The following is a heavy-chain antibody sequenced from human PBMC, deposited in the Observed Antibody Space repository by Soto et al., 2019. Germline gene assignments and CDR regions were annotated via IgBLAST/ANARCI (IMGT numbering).Heavy chain of an antibody. V-gene: IGHV5-10-1*01. CDR1: VNSCTRHG. J-gene: IGHJ6*02. D-gene: IGHD6-19*01. Sequence: XESLRVSWQGSVNSCTRHGISWVRQMPGKGLEWMGRIDPSDSYTKYSPSFQGHVTISADKSISTAYLQWSSLKASDTAMYYCARPGAVAGHYGFDVWGQGTTVTV. CDR2: IDPSDSYT. CDR3: ARPGAVAGHYGFDV.